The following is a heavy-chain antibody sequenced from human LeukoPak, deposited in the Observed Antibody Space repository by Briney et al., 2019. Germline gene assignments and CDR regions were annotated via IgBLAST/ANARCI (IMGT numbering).Heavy chain of an antibody. V-gene: IGHV3-48*03. CDR1: GFTFSSYE. CDR3: ARGPYVGSYVPDY. CDR2: ISRSGSTI. D-gene: IGHD1-26*01. J-gene: IGHJ4*02. Sequence: GGSLRLSCAAFGFTFSSYEMNWVRQAPGKGLEWVSYISRSGSTIYYADSVKGRFTISRDNAKNSLYLQMNSLRAEDTAVYYCARGPYVGSYVPDYWGQGTLVTVSS.